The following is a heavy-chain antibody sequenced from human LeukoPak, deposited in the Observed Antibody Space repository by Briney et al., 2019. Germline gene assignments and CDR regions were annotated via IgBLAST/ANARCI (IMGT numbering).Heavy chain of an antibody. J-gene: IGHJ4*02. Sequence: GGSLRLSCAASGFTFSSYGMHWVRQAPGKGLEWVAVISYDGSNKYYADSVKGRFTISRDNSKNTLYLQMNSLRAEDTAVYYCAKDRIAWGSFDYWGQGTLVTVSS. V-gene: IGHV3-30*18. D-gene: IGHD3-16*01. CDR1: GFTFSSYG. CDR3: AKDRIAWGSFDY. CDR2: ISYDGSNK.